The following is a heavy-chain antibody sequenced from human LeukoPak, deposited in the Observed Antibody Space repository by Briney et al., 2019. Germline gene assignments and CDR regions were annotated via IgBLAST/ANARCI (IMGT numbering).Heavy chain of an antibody. CDR1: GGSIYSYF. D-gene: IGHD1-26*01. Sequence: SETLSLTCTVSGGSIYSYFWTWIRQPPGKGLEWIAYIYHSGTINYNPSLKSRVTISLDTSKNQVSLNLSSVTAADTAVYYCAREFSAYGMDVWGQGTTVTVSS. CDR2: IYHSGTI. CDR3: AREFSAYGMDV. V-gene: IGHV4-59*01. J-gene: IGHJ6*02.